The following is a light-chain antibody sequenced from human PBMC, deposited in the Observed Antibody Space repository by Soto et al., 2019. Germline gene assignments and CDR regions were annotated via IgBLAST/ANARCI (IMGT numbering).Light chain of an antibody. Sequence: QSALTQPASVSGPPGQSITISCTGTSSDVGGYNYVSWYQQYPGKAPKLMIYEVSNRPSGVSNHFSASKSGNTASLTISGLQAEDEADYYCSSYTSSNTVIFGGGTKVTVL. V-gene: IGLV2-14*01. CDR3: SSYTSSNTVI. CDR1: SSDVGGYNY. CDR2: EVS. J-gene: IGLJ2*01.